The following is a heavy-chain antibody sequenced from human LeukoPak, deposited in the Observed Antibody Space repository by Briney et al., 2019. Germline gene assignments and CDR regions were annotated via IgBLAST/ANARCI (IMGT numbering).Heavy chain of an antibody. CDR3: ARDPKNLRGAFDI. Sequence: SETLSLTCTVSGGSISSYYWSWIRRPPGMGLEWIGYLYYSGSTNYNPSLKSRVTISVDTSKNQFSLKLSSVTAADTAVYYCARDPKNLRGAFDIWGQGIMVTVSS. CDR1: GGSISSYY. V-gene: IGHV4-59*01. J-gene: IGHJ3*02. CDR2: LYYSGST.